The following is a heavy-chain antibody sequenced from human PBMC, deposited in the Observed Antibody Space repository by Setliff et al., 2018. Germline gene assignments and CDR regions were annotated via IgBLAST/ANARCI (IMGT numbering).Heavy chain of an antibody. CDR1: GYSISSGYY. J-gene: IGHJ5*02. D-gene: IGHD3-16*01. CDR2: IYHSGST. CDR3: ARVLGPSHLGWNWFDP. V-gene: IGHV4-38-2*01. Sequence: SETLSLTCAVSGYSISSGYYWGWIRQPPGKGLEWIGSIYHSGSTYYNPSLKSRVTISVDTSKNQFSLKLSSVTAADTAVYYCARVLGPSHLGWNWFDPWGQGTLVTVSS.